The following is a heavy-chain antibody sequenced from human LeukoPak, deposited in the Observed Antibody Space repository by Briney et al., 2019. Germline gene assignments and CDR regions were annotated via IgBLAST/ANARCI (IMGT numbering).Heavy chain of an antibody. CDR2: ISSSSSCI. Sequence: GGSLRLSCAASGFTFSSYSMNWVRQAPGKGLEWVSSISSSSSCIYYADSVKGRFTISRDNAKNSLYLQMNSLRAEDTAVYYCARDSNDYPNWFDPWGQGTLVTVSS. CDR3: ARDSNDYPNWFDP. J-gene: IGHJ5*02. CDR1: GFTFSSYS. D-gene: IGHD4-11*01. V-gene: IGHV3-21*01.